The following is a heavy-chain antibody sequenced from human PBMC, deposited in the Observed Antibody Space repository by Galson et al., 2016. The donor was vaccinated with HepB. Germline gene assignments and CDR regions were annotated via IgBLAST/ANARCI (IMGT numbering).Heavy chain of an antibody. CDR3: ARAGRSWYPGFFDY. CDR2: IKQDGSEK. J-gene: IGHJ4*02. D-gene: IGHD6-13*01. Sequence: SLRLSCAASGFSFSSYWMSWVRQAPGKGLEWVANIKQDGSEKNYVDSVKGRFTISRDNAKNSLYLQMNSLRAEDTAVYYCARAGRSWYPGFFDYWGQGTLVTVSS. CDR1: GFSFSSYW. V-gene: IGHV3-7*05.